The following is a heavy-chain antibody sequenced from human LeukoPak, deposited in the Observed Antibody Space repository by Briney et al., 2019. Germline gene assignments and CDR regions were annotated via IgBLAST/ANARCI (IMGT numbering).Heavy chain of an antibody. D-gene: IGHD5-12*01. V-gene: IGHV3-23*01. J-gene: IGHJ4*02. CDR1: GFTFSSYA. Sequence: GGSLRLSCAASGFTFSSYAMSWVRQAPEKGLEWVSAISGSGGSTYYADSVKGRFTISRDNAKNSLYLQINSLRAEGTAVYYCARVGLDRRGYSGYEAFDYWGQGTLVTVSS. CDR3: ARVGLDRRGYSGYEAFDY. CDR2: ISGSGGST.